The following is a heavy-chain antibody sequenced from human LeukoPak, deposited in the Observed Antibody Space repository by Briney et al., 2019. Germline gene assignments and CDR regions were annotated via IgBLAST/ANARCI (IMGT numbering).Heavy chain of an antibody. CDR1: GFTFSTYS. D-gene: IGHD3-9*01. CDR2: ITSSRIYI. Sequence: PGGSLRLSCAASGFTFSTYSMNWVRQAPGKGLEWVSSITSSRIYIYYADSVKGRFTISRDNAKNSLYLQMNSLRAEDTAVYYCARDKGSSYYDILTGYSYYNWFDPWGQGTLVTVSS. CDR3: ARDKGSSYYDILTGYSYYNWFDP. V-gene: IGHV3-21*01. J-gene: IGHJ5*02.